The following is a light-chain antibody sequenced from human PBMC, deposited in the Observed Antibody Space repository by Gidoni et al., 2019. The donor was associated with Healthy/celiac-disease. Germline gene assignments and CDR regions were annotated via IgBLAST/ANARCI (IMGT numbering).Light chain of an antibody. CDR1: QSDSRY. CDR2: DAS. CDR3: QQRSNWPAT. Sequence: IVLTHSPVTLSLSPGERATLSCRASQSDSRYLAWYQQLPCQAPRVLIYDASNRATGIPARFSGSGSGTDFTLTISSLEPEDFAVYYCQQRSNWPATFGQGTKVEIK. J-gene: IGKJ1*01. V-gene: IGKV3-11*01.